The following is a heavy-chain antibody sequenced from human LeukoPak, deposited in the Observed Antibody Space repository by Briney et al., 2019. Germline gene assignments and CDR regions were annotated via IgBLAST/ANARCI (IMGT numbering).Heavy chain of an antibody. D-gene: IGHD6-19*01. J-gene: IGHJ3*02. V-gene: IGHV4-61*02. Sequence: SETLSLTCTVSGGSISSGSYYWSWIRQPAGKGLEWIGRIYTSGSTNYNPSLKSRVTISVDTSKNQFSLKLSSVTAADTAVHYCARDLSTYSSGWSEAFDIWGQGTMVTVSS. CDR3: ARDLSTYSSGWSEAFDI. CDR1: GGSISSGSYY. CDR2: IYTSGST.